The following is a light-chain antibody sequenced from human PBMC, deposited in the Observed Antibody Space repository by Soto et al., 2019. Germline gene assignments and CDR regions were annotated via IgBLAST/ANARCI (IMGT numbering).Light chain of an antibody. Sequence: LVLTQSPVSLSLSPGDRATLSCRASESIGRSLAWYQQRPAQAPRLVIYDASNRATGIPARLSGSGSGTEFTLSISRLEPEDFAVDYCLQRSDGRTFGRSTKVEIK. V-gene: IGKV3-11*01. CDR1: ESIGRS. CDR3: LQRSDGRT. J-gene: IGKJ1*01. CDR2: DAS.